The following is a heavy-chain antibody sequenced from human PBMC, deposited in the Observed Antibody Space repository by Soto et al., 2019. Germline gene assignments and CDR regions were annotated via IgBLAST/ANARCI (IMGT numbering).Heavy chain of an antibody. Sequence: VQLVESGGGLVQPGGSLRLSCAASGFTFSNYEMNWFRQAPGKGLEWVSYITTSGSSTYYADSVKGRFTISRDNAKNSLSLQMNSLRAEDTAVYSCARDGYCSGGSCYEYYGMDVWGQGTTVTVSS. CDR3: ARDGYCSGGSCYEYYGMDV. D-gene: IGHD2-15*01. CDR1: GFTFSNYE. V-gene: IGHV3-48*03. J-gene: IGHJ6*02. CDR2: ITTSGSST.